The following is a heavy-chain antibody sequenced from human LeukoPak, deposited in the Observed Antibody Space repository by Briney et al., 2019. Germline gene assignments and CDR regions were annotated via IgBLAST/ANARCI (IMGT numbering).Heavy chain of an antibody. CDR1: GYTLTELS. CDR2: FDPEDGET. J-gene: IGHJ5*02. D-gene: IGHD2-2*01. V-gene: IGHV1-24*01. CDR3: ATSPRIVVVPAAMIRWFDP. Sequence: ASVKVSCKVSGYTLTELSMHWVRQAPGKGLKWMGGFDPEDGETIYAQKFQGRVTMTEDTSTDTAYMELSSLRSEDTAVYYCATSPRIVVVPAAMIRWFDPWGQGTLVTVSS.